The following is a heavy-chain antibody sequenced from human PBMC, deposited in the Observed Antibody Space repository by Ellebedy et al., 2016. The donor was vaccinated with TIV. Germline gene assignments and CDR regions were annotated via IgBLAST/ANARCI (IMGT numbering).Heavy chain of an antibody. D-gene: IGHD6-6*01. CDR3: ASIAARGGDYYYYYYMDV. CDR1: GGSISSGGYY. V-gene: IGHV4-31*03. CDR2: IYYSGST. J-gene: IGHJ6*03. Sequence: SETLSLTXTVSGGSISSGGYYWSWIRQHPGKGLEWIGYIYYSGSTYYNPSLKSRVTISVDTSKNQFSLKLSSVTAADTAVYYCASIAARGGDYYYYYYMDVWGKGTTVTVSS.